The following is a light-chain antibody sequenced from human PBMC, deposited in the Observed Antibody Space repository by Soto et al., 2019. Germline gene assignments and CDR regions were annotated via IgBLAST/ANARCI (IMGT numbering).Light chain of an antibody. J-gene: IGKJ1*01. V-gene: IGKV1-6*01. Sequence: IQMTQSPSSLSASGGDIVTITCRASQGIRNDLGWYQQKPGKAPKLLIYAASSLQSGVPSRFSGSGSGTDFTLTISSLQPEDFATYYCQQDYNYPPTFGQGTKVDIK. CDR2: AAS. CDR3: QQDYNYPPT. CDR1: QGIRND.